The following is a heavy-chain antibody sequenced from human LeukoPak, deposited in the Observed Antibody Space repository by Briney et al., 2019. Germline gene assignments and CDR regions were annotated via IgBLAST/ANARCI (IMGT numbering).Heavy chain of an antibody. D-gene: IGHD3-10*01. CDR3: SKDRGGTLGDYFDY. CDR1: GFTFSSYA. J-gene: IGHJ4*02. Sequence: PGGSLRLSCAASGFTFSSYAMHWVRQAPGKGLEWVAVISCDGSNKYYADSVKGRFTISRDNSKNTLYLQMNSLRAEDTALYYCSKDRGGTLGDYFDYWGQGTLVTVSS. V-gene: IGHV3-30-3*01. CDR2: ISCDGSNK.